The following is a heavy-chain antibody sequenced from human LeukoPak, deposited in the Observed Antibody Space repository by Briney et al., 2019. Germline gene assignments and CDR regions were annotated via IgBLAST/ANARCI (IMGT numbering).Heavy chain of an antibody. V-gene: IGHV3-33*01. CDR1: GFTFSSYG. Sequence: GGSLRLSCAASGFTFSSYGMHWVRQAPGKGLEWVAVIWYDESNKYYPDSVQGRFTISRDNSKNTLYLQVNSLRAEDTAVYYCARDRDYGGNSLAPVDYWGQGTLVTVSS. D-gene: IGHD4-23*01. J-gene: IGHJ4*02. CDR3: ARDRDYGGNSLAPVDY. CDR2: IWYDESNK.